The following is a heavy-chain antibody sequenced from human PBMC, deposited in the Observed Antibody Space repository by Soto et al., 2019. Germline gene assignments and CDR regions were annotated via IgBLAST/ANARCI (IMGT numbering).Heavy chain of an antibody. CDR1: GDTISTGCYT. V-gene: IGHV4-61*01. D-gene: IGHD7-27*01. CDR3: ARRWGTSFDF. J-gene: IGHJ4*02. CDR2: IYYSGNT. Sequence: SETLSLTCAVSGDTISTGCYTWAWIRQPPGKGLEWIGYIYYSGNTNYNPSLKSRVTISVDTSKNQFSLKVSSVTAADTAVYYCARRWGTSFDFWGQGTLVTVSS.